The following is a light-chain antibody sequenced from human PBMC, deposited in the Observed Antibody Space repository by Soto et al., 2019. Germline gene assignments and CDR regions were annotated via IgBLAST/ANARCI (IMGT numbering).Light chain of an antibody. CDR3: QQYNNWPYT. Sequence: IVMTQSPATLPVSPGERATLSCRATQRVSTNLAWYQQKPGRAPRLLIYAASSRATGVPARFSGSGSGTEFTLTISSLQSEDFALYYCQQYNNWPYTFGQGTRLEVK. CDR1: QRVSTN. CDR2: AAS. V-gene: IGKV3-15*01. J-gene: IGKJ2*01.